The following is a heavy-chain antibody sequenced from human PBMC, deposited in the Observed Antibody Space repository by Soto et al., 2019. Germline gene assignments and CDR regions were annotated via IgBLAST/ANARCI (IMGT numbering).Heavy chain of an antibody. CDR1: GFTFSSYS. Sequence: GWSLRLSCAASGFTFSSYSMNWVRQAPGKGLEWVSSISSSSSYIYYADSVKGRFTISRDNAKNSLYLQMNSLRAEDTAVYYCARDGSYYEDQEYYFDYWGQGTLVTVSS. CDR3: ARDGSYYEDQEYYFDY. CDR2: ISSSSSYI. J-gene: IGHJ4*02. D-gene: IGHD1-26*01. V-gene: IGHV3-21*01.